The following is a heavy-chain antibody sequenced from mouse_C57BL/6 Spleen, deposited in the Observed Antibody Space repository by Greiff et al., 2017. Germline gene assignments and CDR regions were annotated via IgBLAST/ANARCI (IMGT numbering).Heavy chain of an antibody. CDR2: IYPRDGST. V-gene: IGHV1-85*01. CDR3: ARSNWDWYFDV. J-gene: IGHJ1*03. CDR1: GYTFTSYD. D-gene: IGHD4-1*01. Sequence: VKLMESGPELVKPGASVKLSCKASGYTFTSYDINWVKQRPGQGLEWIGWIYPRDGSTKYNEKFKGKATLTVDTSSSTAYMELHSLTSEDSAVYFCARSNWDWYFDVWGTGTTVTVSS.